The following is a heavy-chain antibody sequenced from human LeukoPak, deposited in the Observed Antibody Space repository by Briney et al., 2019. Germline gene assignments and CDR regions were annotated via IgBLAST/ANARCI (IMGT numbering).Heavy chain of an antibody. CDR1: GGSFSGYY. CDR3: ARVAGGLSPFDY. D-gene: IGHD3-16*02. Sequence: SETLSLTCAVYGGSFSGYYWTWIRQPPGKGLEWIGEINHRESTNYNPSLKSRVTISIDTSTNQFSLRLSSVTAADTAVYFCARVAGGLSPFDYWGRGTLVTVSS. CDR2: INHREST. J-gene: IGHJ4*02. V-gene: IGHV4-34*01.